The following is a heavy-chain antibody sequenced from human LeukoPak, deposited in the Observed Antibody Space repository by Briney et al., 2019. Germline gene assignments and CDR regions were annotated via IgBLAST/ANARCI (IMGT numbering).Heavy chain of an antibody. CDR1: GYSISSGYY. V-gene: IGHV4-38-2*02. D-gene: IGHD6-19*01. CDR2: LYHSGST. Sequence: SETLSLTCSVSGYSISSGYYWGWIRQAPGKGLEWIGNLYHSGSTYYNPSLKSRVSISVDTSKNQFSLKLSSVTAADTAVYYCASASGWRTHYFDYWGQGTLVTVSS. CDR3: ASASGWRTHYFDY. J-gene: IGHJ4*02.